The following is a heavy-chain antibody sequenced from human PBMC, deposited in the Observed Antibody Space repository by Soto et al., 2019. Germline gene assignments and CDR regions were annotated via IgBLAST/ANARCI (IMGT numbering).Heavy chain of an antibody. CDR2: ISGSGNYT. V-gene: IGHV3-21*01. J-gene: IGHJ4*02. D-gene: IGHD4-4*01. CDR1: GFTFSSYS. CDR3: AREGINNYNEYYFDS. Sequence: GGSLRLSCAASGFTFSSYSMNWVRQAPGKGPGWVSSISGSGNYTHYADFLRGRFTISRDNAKTSLYLQMNSLRAEDTAVYYCAREGINNYNEYYFDSWGQGTVVTVSS.